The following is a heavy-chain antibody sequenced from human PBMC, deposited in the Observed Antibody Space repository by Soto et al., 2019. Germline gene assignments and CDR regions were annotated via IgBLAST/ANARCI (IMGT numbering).Heavy chain of an antibody. Sequence: VQLVESGGGLVKPGGSLRLSCAASGFTFSNAWMSWVRQAPGKGLEWVGRIKSKTDGGTTDYAAPVKGRFTISRDDSKNTLYLQMNSLKTEDTAVYYCTTGYSSSWYWNRYYYYGMDVWGQGTTVTVSS. CDR1: GFTFSNAW. CDR3: TTGYSSSWYWNRYYYYGMDV. V-gene: IGHV3-15*01. D-gene: IGHD6-13*01. J-gene: IGHJ6*02. CDR2: IKSKTDGGTT.